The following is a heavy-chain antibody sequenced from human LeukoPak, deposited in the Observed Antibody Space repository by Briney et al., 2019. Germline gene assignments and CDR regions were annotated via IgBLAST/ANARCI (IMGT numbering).Heavy chain of an antibody. CDR2: IYTSGST. Sequence: SETLSLTCTVSGGSISSYCWSWIRQPAGKGLEWIGRIYTSGSTNYNASLKSRVSMSVDTSKNQFSLKLSSVTAADTAVFYCARENSGSYREFDYWGQGTLVTVSS. D-gene: IGHD1-26*01. J-gene: IGHJ4*02. CDR3: ARENSGSYREFDY. CDR1: GGSISSYC. V-gene: IGHV4-4*07.